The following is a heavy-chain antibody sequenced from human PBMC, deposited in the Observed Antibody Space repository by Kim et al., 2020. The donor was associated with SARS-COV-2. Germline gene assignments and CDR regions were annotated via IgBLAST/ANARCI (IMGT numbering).Heavy chain of an antibody. CDR2: ISWNSGSI. Sequence: GGSLRLSCAASGFTFDDYAMHWVRQAPGKGLEWVSGISWNSGSIGYADSVKGRFTISRDNAKNSLYLQMNSLRAEDTALYYCAKSGGLLWFGELPDYWG. CDR3: AKSGGLLWFGELPDY. CDR1: GFTFDDYA. V-gene: IGHV3-9*01. D-gene: IGHD3-10*01. J-gene: IGHJ4*01.